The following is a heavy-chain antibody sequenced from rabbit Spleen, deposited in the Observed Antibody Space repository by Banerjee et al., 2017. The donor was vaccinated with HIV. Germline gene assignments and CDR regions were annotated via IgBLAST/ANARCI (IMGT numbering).Heavy chain of an antibody. Sequence: LVESGGGLVKPGGSLRLSCKASGFDFVNYGVTWVRQAPGKGLEWIGYIDPVLGSTSYASCVNGRFSISTENTPITVFLQMAGLTAADTATYFCAREAAYYFVLWGPGTLVTVS. D-gene: IGHD4-1*01. V-gene: IGHV1S21*01. CDR3: AREAAYYFVL. CDR2: IDPVLGST. CDR1: GFDFVNYG. J-gene: IGHJ4*01.